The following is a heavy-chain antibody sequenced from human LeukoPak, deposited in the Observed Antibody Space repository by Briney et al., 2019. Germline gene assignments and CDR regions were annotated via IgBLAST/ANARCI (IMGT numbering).Heavy chain of an antibody. CDR2: ITNTGGVT. CDR1: GFTFSTYA. V-gene: IGHV3-23*01. CDR3: ARDMGRGSALDY. D-gene: IGHD5-12*01. Sequence: GGSLRLSCAASGFTFSTYAMSWVRLAPGKGLEWVSGITNTGGVTLYADSVKGRFTVSRDNSKNTLYLHMNSLRAEDTAVYYCARDMGRGSALDYWGQGTLVTVSS. J-gene: IGHJ4*02.